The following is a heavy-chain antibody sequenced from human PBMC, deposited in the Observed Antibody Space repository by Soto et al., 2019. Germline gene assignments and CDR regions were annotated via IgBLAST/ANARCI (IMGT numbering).Heavy chain of an antibody. D-gene: IGHD3-22*01. J-gene: IGHJ4*02. CDR3: VRDHYYDNSGPLDY. Sequence: QVHLVQSGGEIKKPGASVKVSCKASGYMFTNYGINWVRQAPGQGLEWMGWISGYNGKTKNAQKFQGRVSLTTDKSTTTAYMELRSLRSDDTAIYYCVRDHYYDNSGPLDYWGQGTLVIVSS. CDR2: ISGYNGKT. V-gene: IGHV1-18*01. CDR1: GYMFTNYG.